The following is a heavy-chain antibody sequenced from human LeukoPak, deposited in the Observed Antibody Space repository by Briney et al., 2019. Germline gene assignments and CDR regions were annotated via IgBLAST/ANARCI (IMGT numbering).Heavy chain of an antibody. J-gene: IGHJ3*02. D-gene: IGHD3-10*01. CDR2: ISGSGGST. V-gene: IGHV3-23*01. CDR3: ARDTSSRLWFGETNDAFDI. CDR1: GFTFSSYA. Sequence: PGGSLRLSCAASGFTFSSYAMSWVRQAPGKGLEWVSAISGSGGSTYYADTVKGRFTISRDNSKNTLYLQMNSLRAEDTAVYYCARDTSSRLWFGETNDAFDIWGQGTMVTVSS.